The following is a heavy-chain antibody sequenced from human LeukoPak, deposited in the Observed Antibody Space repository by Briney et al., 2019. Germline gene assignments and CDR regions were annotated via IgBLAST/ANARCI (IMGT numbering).Heavy chain of an antibody. J-gene: IGHJ4*02. CDR3: TTGTY. V-gene: IGHV3-15*01. CDR2: IKSKTDGGTT. Sequence: SGGSLGLSWTASGFTFGDYAMSWFRQAPGKGLEWVGRIKSKTDGGTTDSAAPVKDRFTFSRDDSKNTLYLQMNSLKTEDTAVYYCTTGTYWGQGTLVTVSS. CDR1: GFTFGDYA.